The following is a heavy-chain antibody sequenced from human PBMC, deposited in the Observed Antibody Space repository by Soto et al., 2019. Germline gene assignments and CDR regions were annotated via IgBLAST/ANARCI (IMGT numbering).Heavy chain of an antibody. D-gene: IGHD2-2*01. J-gene: IGHJ6*02. V-gene: IGHV3-30*02. CDR3: VKDRPTILYYYQVPMKVSPPCADMYV. Sequence: DSVKGRFTISRDNSKNTLYLQMNSLRAEDTAVYYCVKDRPTILYYYQVPMKVSPPCADMYVWGQGTTVTVSS.